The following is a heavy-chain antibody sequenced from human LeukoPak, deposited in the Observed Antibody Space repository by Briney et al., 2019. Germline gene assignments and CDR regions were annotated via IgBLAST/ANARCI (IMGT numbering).Heavy chain of an antibody. V-gene: IGHV3-30*03. Sequence: GGSLRLSCAASGFTFSSYGMHWVRQAPGKGLEWVAVISYDGSNKYYTDSVKGRLIISRDNSKNTLYLQMNNLRAEDTAVYYCAREGPRGNSQFDYWGQGTLVTVSS. D-gene: IGHD2/OR15-2a*01. CDR2: ISYDGSNK. CDR3: AREGPRGNSQFDY. CDR1: GFTFSSYG. J-gene: IGHJ4*02.